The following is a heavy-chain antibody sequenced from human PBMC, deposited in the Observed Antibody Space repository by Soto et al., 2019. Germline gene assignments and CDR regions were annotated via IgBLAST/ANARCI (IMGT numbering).Heavy chain of an antibody. V-gene: IGHV3-30*18. CDR2: ISYSGNDK. D-gene: IGHD6-13*01. Sequence: GGSLRLSCAASGFTFSRYGMHWVRQAPGKGLEWVAVISYSGNDKKYADSVKGRFTISRDNSKNTLYLQMNSLRVEDTAVYYCAKDGAVAAAGYYFDYWGQGTLVTAPQ. CDR3: AKDGAVAAAGYYFDY. CDR1: GFTFSRYG. J-gene: IGHJ4*02.